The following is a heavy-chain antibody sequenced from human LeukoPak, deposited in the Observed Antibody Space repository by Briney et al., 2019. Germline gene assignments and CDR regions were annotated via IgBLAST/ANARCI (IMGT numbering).Heavy chain of an antibody. V-gene: IGHV6-1*01. CDR3: ARGEYQVLPGLQAMDV. Sequence: SQTLSLTCAISGDSVFSNTAAWNWIRQSPSRGLEWLGRTFYRSKWLNDYAVSVKSRITINPDTSKNQFSLQLNSVTPEDTGVYYCARGEYQVLPGLQAMDVWGQGTAVTVSS. D-gene: IGHD2-2*01. J-gene: IGHJ6*02. CDR1: GDSVFSNTAA. CDR2: TFYRSKWLN.